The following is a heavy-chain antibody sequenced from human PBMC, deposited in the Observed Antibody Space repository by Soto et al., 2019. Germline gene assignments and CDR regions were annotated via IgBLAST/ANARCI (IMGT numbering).Heavy chain of an antibody. D-gene: IGHD1-1*01. Sequence: ASVKVSCKVSGYTLTELSMHWVRQAPGKGLEWMGGFDPEDGETIYAQKFQGRVTMTRNTSISTAYMELSSLRSEDTAVYYCARAPGTRPYYYYYYMDVWGKGTTVTVSS. CDR3: ARAPGTRPYYYYYYMDV. J-gene: IGHJ6*03. V-gene: IGHV1-24*01. CDR1: GYTLTELS. CDR2: FDPEDGET.